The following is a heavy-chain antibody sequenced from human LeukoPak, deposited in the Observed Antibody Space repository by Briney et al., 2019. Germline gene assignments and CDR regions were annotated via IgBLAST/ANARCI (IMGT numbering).Heavy chain of an antibody. CDR1: GFTFINYA. CDR3: ARNGISGITESRFDY. CDR2: IRGTGGAS. V-gene: IGHV3-23*01. Sequence: PGGSLRLSCAASGFTFINYAMSWVSRAPGKGLEWVATIRGTGGASYYADSVKGHFTISRDNSKNTLYLQMNSLRAEDTALYYCARNGISGITESRFDYWGQGTLVTVSS. D-gene: IGHD1/OR15-1a*01. J-gene: IGHJ4*02.